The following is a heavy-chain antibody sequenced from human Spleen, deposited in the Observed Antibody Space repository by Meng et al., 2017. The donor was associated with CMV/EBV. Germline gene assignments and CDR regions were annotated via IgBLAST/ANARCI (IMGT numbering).Heavy chain of an antibody. J-gene: IGHJ4*02. CDR3: ARMDLWNGYYLHDY. D-gene: IGHD3-3*01. CDR1: GFTFSSYG. CDR2: IIANGGYT. V-gene: IGHV3-23*01. Sequence: GGSLRLSCAASGFTFSSYGMAWVRQTPGKGLEWVSTIIANGGYTYYGDSVKGRFTISRDNSKNTLYLQMDSLRGEDTAVYYCARMDLWNGYYLHDYWGQGTLVTVSS.